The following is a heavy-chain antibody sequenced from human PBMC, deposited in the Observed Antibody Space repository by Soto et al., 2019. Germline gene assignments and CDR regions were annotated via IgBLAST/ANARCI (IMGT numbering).Heavy chain of an antibody. J-gene: IGHJ6*02. Sequence: GGSLRLSCAASGFTFSSYAMHWVRQAPGKGLEWVAVISYDGSNKYYADSVKGRFTISRDNSKNTLYLQMNSLRAEDTAVYYCARGGVIPQGYYYGMDVWGQGTTVTVSS. CDR3: ARGGVIPQGYYYGMDV. D-gene: IGHD3-16*01. V-gene: IGHV3-30-3*01. CDR1: GFTFSSYA. CDR2: ISYDGSNK.